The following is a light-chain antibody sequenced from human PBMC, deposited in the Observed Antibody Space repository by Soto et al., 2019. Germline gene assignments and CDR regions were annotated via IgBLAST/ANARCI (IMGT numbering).Light chain of an antibody. J-gene: IGLJ2*01. V-gene: IGLV2-14*01. CDR1: IGDIGSYSY. CDR2: EVT. Sequence: QCLRTQAACVSGSPGQSITISCSGTIGDIGSYSYVSWYQQYPGKAPRLLISEVTNRPSGVSNRFSGSKSGNTASLTISGLQAEDEAHYYCSSYTTNSPPVVFGGGTKVTVL. CDR3: SSYTTNSPPVV.